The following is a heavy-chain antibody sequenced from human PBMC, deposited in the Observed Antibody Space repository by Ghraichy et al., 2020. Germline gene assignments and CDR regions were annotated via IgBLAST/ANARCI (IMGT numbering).Heavy chain of an antibody. D-gene: IGHD3-16*01. J-gene: IGHJ4*02. CDR2: INHSGST. Sequence: SETLSLTCAVYGGSFSGYYWSWIRQPPGKGLEWIGEINHSGSTNYNPSLKSRVTISVDTSKNQFSLKLSSVTAADTAVYYCARGLGNRNDYWGQGTLVTVSS. CDR1: GGSFSGYY. V-gene: IGHV4-34*01. CDR3: ARGLGNRNDY.